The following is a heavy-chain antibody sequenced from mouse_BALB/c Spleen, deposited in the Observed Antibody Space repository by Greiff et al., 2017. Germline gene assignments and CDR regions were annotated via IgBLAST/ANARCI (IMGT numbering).Heavy chain of an antibody. V-gene: IGHV14-1*02. CDR2: IDPENGNT. CDR3: ARRGYYGNYDAMDY. Sequence: EVKLMESGAELVRPGALVKLSCKASGFNIKDYYMHWVKQRPEQGLEWIGWIDPENGNTIYDPKFQGKASITADTSSNTAYLQLSSLTSEDTAVYYCARRGYYGNYDAMDYWGQGTSVTVSS. J-gene: IGHJ4*01. CDR1: GFNIKDYY. D-gene: IGHD2-1*01.